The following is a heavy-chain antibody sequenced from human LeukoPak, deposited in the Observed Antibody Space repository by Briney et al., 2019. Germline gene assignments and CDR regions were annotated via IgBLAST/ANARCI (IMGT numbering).Heavy chain of an antibody. D-gene: IGHD2-2*01. CDR3: ARQGSCSNTNCNRWPDP. Sequence: PSETLSLTCAVSGYSISSGYYWGWIRQPPGEGLEWIASIYHNGDSYYNSSLKSRVTISVDTAKNQFSLKVSSVTAADTALYYCARQGSCSNTNCNRWPDPWGQGTLVIVSS. V-gene: IGHV4-38-2*01. J-gene: IGHJ5*02. CDR2: IYHNGDS. CDR1: GYSISSGYY.